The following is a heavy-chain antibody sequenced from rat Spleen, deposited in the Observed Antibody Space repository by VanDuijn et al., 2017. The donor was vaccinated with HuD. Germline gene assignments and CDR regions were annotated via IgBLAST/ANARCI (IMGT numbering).Heavy chain of an antibody. CDR2: ISSDGGRN. V-gene: IGHV5-31*01. Sequence: EVQLVESGGGRVQPGRSLKLSCVASGITFNNYWMTWIRQAPTKGLEWVTTISSDGGRNFYRDSVKGRFTISRDNAKSTLYLQMNSLRSEDTATYYCARQRGPSWFAYWGQGTLVTVSS. D-gene: IGHD3-1*01. CDR1: GITFNNYW. CDR3: ARQRGPSWFAY. J-gene: IGHJ3*01.